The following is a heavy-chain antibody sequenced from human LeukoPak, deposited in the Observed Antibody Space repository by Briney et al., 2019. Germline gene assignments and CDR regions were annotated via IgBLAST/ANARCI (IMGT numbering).Heavy chain of an antibody. CDR2: MYYSGSP. CDR3: ARQSQRQLQYSYYYFMDV. Sequence: SETLSLTCAVSGGSISSGGYWGWMRQPPGKGLEWIGTMYYSGSPYYNPSLKSRVTISGDTSKNHFSLSLTSVSTADTAVYYCARQSQRQLQYSYYYFMDVWGKGTTVIVSS. D-gene: IGHD5-24*01. CDR1: GGSISSGGY. J-gene: IGHJ6*03. V-gene: IGHV4-39*01.